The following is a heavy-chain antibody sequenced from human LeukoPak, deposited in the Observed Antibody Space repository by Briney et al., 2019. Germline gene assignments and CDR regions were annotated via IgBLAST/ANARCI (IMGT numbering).Heavy chain of an antibody. Sequence: SVKVSCKASGGTFSSYAIGWVRQAPGQGLEWMGGIIPIFGTANYAQKFQGRVTITADKSTSTAYMELSSLRSEDTAVYYCAREGQLELEGWFDPWGQGTQVTVSS. CDR3: AREGQLELEGWFDP. D-gene: IGHD1-1*01. CDR2: IIPIFGTA. J-gene: IGHJ5*02. CDR1: GGTFSSYA. V-gene: IGHV1-69*06.